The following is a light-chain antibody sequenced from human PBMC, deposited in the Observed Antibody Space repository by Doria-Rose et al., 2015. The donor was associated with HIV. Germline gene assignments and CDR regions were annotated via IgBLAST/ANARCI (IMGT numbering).Light chain of an antibody. J-gene: IGKJ3*01. CDR2: WAS. CDR3: QQYYDTPS. Sequence: DIRLTQSPESLGMSLGERATLNCKSNQRLLYTSKNYLAWYQQKPGQPPKLLIYWASTRQSGVPARFSRSGSGTDFTLTISSLEAEDVPVYYCQQYYDTPSFGPGTTVDIK. CDR1: QRLLYTSKNY. V-gene: IGKV4-1*01.